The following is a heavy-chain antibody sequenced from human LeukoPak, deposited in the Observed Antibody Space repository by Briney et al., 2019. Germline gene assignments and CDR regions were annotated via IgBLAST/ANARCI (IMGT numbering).Heavy chain of an antibody. CDR3: ARDVRIGYGSGSYIDY. D-gene: IGHD3-10*01. J-gene: IGHJ4*02. V-gene: IGHV3-21*01. Sequence: GGSLRLSCAASGFTFSSYEMNWVRQAPGKGLEWVSSISSSSSYIYYADSVKGRFTISRDNAKNSLYLQMNSLRAEDTAVYYCARDVRIGYGSGSYIDYWGQGTLVTVSS. CDR2: ISSSSSYI. CDR1: GFTFSSYE.